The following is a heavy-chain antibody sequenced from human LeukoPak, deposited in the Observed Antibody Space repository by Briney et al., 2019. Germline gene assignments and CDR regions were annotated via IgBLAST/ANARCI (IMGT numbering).Heavy chain of an antibody. CDR3: AARLGEPHSSGWYSQAFDI. V-gene: IGHV4-61*02. CDR2: IYTSGST. D-gene: IGHD6-19*01. CDR1: GGSISSGSYY. Sequence: PSETLSLTCTVSGGSISSGSYYWSWIRQPAGKGLEWIGRIYTSGSTNYNPSLKSRVTISVDTSKNQFSLKLSSVTAADTAVYYCAARLGEPHSSGWYSQAFDIWGQGTMVTVSS. J-gene: IGHJ3*02.